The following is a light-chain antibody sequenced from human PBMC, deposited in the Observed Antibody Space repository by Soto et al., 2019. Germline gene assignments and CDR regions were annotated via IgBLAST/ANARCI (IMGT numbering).Light chain of an antibody. V-gene: IGLV2-23*02. Sequence: QSVLTQPASVSGSPGQSITISCTGTSSDVGSHNLVSWYQQYPGKAPKLIIYEVRKWPAVFSKRFSGSKSGNMASLTISGLQAEDEADYYCCSYAGSSTWVFGGGTKLTVL. J-gene: IGLJ3*02. CDR1: SSDVGSHNL. CDR2: EVR. CDR3: CSYAGSSTWV.